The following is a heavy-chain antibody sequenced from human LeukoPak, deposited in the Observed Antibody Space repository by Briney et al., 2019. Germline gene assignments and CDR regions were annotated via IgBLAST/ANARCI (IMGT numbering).Heavy chain of an antibody. CDR3: ARDSRYCSGGSCYGY. Sequence: GASVKVSCKASGGTFSSYAISWVRQAPGQGLEWMGGIIPIFGTANYAQKSQGRVTITTDESTSTAYMELSSLRSEDTAVYYCARDSRYCSGGSCYGYWGQGTLVTVSS. CDR2: IIPIFGTA. J-gene: IGHJ4*02. D-gene: IGHD2-15*01. V-gene: IGHV1-69*05. CDR1: GGTFSSYA.